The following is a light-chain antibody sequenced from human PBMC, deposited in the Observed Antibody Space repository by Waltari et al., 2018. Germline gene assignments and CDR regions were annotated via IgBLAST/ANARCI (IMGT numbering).Light chain of an antibody. J-gene: IGKJ3*01. Sequence: EVVLTQSPATLSLSPGERATLPCRASQCVSRFLAWYQQKPGQAPRLLIYDASNRATGIPARFSGSGSGTDFTLTISSLEPEDFAVYYCQQRSNVLFAFGPGTKVDFK. CDR3: QQRSNVLFA. V-gene: IGKV3-11*01. CDR2: DAS. CDR1: QCVSRF.